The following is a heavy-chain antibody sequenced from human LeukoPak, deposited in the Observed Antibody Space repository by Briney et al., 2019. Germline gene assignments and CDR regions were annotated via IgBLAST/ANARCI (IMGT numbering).Heavy chain of an antibody. CDR3: ARSSSSWYYYFDY. CDR2: TYIGGST. Sequence: PSQTLSLTCTVSGDSISSGSYLWSWIRQPAGKGLEWIGRTYIGGSTYYNPSLKSRVTISVDTSKNQFSLKLSSVTAADTAVYYCARSSSSWYYYFDYWGQGTLVTVSS. D-gene: IGHD6-13*01. J-gene: IGHJ4*02. CDR1: GDSISSGSYL. V-gene: IGHV4-61*02.